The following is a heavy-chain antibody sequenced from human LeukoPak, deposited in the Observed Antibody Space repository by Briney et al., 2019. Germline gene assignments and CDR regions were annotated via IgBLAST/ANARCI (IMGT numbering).Heavy chain of an antibody. Sequence: GRSLRLSCAASGFTFSSDGMHWVRQAPGKGLEWVAVIWYDGSNKYYADSVKGRFTISRDNSKNTLYLQMDSLRAEDTAVYYCARDAITGTTSRWFDPWGQGTLVTVSS. D-gene: IGHD1-7*01. J-gene: IGHJ5*02. CDR1: GFTFSSDG. CDR3: ARDAITGTTSRWFDP. V-gene: IGHV3-33*01. CDR2: IWYDGSNK.